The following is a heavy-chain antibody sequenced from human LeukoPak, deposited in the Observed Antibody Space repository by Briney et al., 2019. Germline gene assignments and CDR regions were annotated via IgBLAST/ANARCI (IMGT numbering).Heavy chain of an antibody. D-gene: IGHD1-1*01. CDR2: IDISGGST. J-gene: IGHJ4*02. Sequence: QQGGSLRLSCAASGFTFSSHAMCWVRQAPGKGLEWVSSIDISGGSTYYADSVQGRFTISRDNSKNTLYLEMNSLRAEDTALYYCANEVRPNDYWGQGTLVTVSS. V-gene: IGHV3-23*01. CDR3: ANEVRPNDY. CDR1: GFTFSSHA.